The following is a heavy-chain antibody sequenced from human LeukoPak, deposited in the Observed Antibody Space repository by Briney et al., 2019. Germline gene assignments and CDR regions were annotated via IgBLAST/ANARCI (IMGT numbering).Heavy chain of an antibody. Sequence: PGGSLRLSCAASGFTSSSYAMHWVRQAPGKGLEWVAVISYDGSNKYYADSVKGRFTISRDNSKNTLYLQMNSLRAEDTAVYYCARDALITMIVVGPIDYWGQGTLVTVSS. J-gene: IGHJ4*02. D-gene: IGHD3-22*01. V-gene: IGHV3-30-3*01. CDR3: ARDALITMIVVGPIDY. CDR1: GFTSSSYA. CDR2: ISYDGSNK.